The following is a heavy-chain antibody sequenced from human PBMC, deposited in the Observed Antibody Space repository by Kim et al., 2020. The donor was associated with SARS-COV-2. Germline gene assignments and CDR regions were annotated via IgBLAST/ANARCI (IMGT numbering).Heavy chain of an antibody. CDR2: IDPSDSYT. Sequence: GESLKISCKGSGYSFTSYWISWVRQMPGKGLEWMGRIDPSDSYTNYSPSFQGHVTISADKSISTAYLQWSSLKASDTAMYYCARPSGSYYNSDAFDIWGKGTMVTVSS. CDR1: GYSFTSYW. CDR3: ARPSGSYYNSDAFDI. V-gene: IGHV5-10-1*01. D-gene: IGHD3-10*01. J-gene: IGHJ3*02.